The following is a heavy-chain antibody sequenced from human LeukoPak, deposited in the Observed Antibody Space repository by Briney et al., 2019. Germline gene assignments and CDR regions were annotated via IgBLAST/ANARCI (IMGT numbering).Heavy chain of an antibody. V-gene: IGHV1-69*05. CDR1: GGTFSSYA. CDR2: IIPIFGTA. Sequence: SVKVSCKASGGTFSSYAISWVRRAPGQGLEWMGGIIPIFGTANYAQKFQGRVTITTDESTSTAYMELSRLRSEDTAVYYCARGTSGYSGYDLLDVWGKGTTVTVSS. J-gene: IGHJ6*04. CDR3: ARGTSGYSGYDLLDV. D-gene: IGHD5-12*01.